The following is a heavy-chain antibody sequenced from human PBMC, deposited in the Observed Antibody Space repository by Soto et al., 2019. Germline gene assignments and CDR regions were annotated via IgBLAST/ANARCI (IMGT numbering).Heavy chain of an antibody. Sequence: GGSLRLSCAASGFTFSSYDIHWVRQAPGKGLEWVAVISYDGSKKYYADSVKGQFTVSRDNSKNTLYLQMNSLRAEDTAVYYCAKAYSGPFDIWGQGTMVTVSS. CDR3: AKAYSGPFDI. J-gene: IGHJ3*02. CDR1: GFTFSSYD. D-gene: IGHD1-26*01. V-gene: IGHV3-30*18. CDR2: ISYDGSKK.